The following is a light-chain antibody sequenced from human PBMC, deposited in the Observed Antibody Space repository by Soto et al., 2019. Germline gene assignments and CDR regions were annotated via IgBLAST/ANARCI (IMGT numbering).Light chain of an antibody. J-gene: IGKJ1*01. CDR1: QSVSSSY. CDR3: QQSYRKT. CDR2: GAS. V-gene: IGKV3-20*01. Sequence: EIVLMQSPGTLSLSPGERATLSCRASQSVSSSYLGWYQQKPGQAPRLLMYGASSRATGIPDRFSGSGSGTDFTLTISRLEPEDFAVYYCQQSYRKTFGQGTKVDIK.